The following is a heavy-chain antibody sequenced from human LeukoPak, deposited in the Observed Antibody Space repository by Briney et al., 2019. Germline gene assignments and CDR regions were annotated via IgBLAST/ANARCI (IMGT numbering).Heavy chain of an antibody. D-gene: IGHD5-12*01. Sequence: SETLSLTCNVSGYSISNGYYWSWIRQPAGKGLEWIGRIYTSGSTNYNPSLKSRVTISIDTSKNQFSLKLSSVTAADTAVYYCANGYSGYDYGWFDPWGQGTLVTVSS. CDR1: GYSISNGYY. CDR2: IYTSGST. V-gene: IGHV4-61*02. J-gene: IGHJ5*02. CDR3: ANGYSGYDYGWFDP.